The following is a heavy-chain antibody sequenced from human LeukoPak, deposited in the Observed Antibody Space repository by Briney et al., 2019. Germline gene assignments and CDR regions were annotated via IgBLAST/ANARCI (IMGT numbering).Heavy chain of an antibody. V-gene: IGHV4-34*01. D-gene: IGHD6-13*01. J-gene: IGHJ4*02. CDR1: GGSFSGYY. CDR2: INHSGST. CDR3: ARSPASSWFKKYYFDY. Sequence: SETLSLTCAVYGGSFSGYYWSWIRQPPGKGLKWIGEINHSGSTNYNPSLKSRVTISVDTSKNQFSLKLSSVTAADTAVYYCARSPASSWFKKYYFDYWGQGTLVTVSS.